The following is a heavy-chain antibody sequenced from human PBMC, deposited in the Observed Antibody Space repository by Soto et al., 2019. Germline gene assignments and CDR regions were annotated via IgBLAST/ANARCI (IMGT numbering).Heavy chain of an antibody. CDR3: ARGSSWAATWEEGLLDP. CDR2: IIPILGIA. CDR1: GGTFSSYT. J-gene: IGHJ5*02. D-gene: IGHD2-15*01. V-gene: IGHV1-69*02. Sequence: ASVKVSCKASGGTFSSYTISWVRQAPGQGLEWMGRIIPILGIANYAQKFQGRVTITADKSTSTAYMELSSLRSEDTAVYYCARGSSWAATWEEGLLDPWGQGTLVTVSS.